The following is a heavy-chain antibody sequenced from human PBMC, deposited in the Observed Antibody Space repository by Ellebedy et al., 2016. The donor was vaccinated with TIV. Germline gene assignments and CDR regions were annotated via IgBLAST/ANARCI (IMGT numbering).Heavy chain of an antibody. V-gene: IGHV4-59*02. J-gene: IGHJ4*02. Sequence: SETLSLXXTVSGASVSSGYWSWFRQPPGKGLQWIGYIYDSGSTNYNPSLKSRVTISVDTSKNHFSLMMRSMTAADTAVYYCARALDYTADFDYWGQGTLVTVSS. CDR1: GASVSSGY. CDR3: ARALDYTADFDY. CDR2: IYDSGST. D-gene: IGHD4-11*01.